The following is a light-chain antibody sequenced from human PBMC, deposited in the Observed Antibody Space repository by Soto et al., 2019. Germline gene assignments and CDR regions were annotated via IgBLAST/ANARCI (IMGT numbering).Light chain of an antibody. CDR3: QQLRLYPST. J-gene: IGKJ4*01. V-gene: IGKV1-33*01. Sequence: DIQMTQSPSSLSASVGDRVTITCQASQDIKNYLNWYQQKSGKAPKLLIYDASDLYGGVPSRFSGSGSGTDFALTITSLQAEDFATYYCQQLRLYPSTFGGGTKVDIK. CDR2: DAS. CDR1: QDIKNY.